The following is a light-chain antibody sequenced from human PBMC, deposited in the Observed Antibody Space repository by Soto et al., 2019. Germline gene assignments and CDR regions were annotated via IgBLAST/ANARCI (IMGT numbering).Light chain of an antibody. V-gene: IGLV2-14*03. CDR2: DVN. Sequence: QSVLTQPASMSGSPGQSITISCTGTSSDVGGYNYVSWYRQHPGKAPKLMIYDVNNRPSGVSNRFSGSKSGNTASLTISGLQAEDVADYYCSSHSSSSNLVVFGGGPKVAVL. CDR3: SSHSSSSNLVV. CDR1: SSDVGGYNY. J-gene: IGLJ2*01.